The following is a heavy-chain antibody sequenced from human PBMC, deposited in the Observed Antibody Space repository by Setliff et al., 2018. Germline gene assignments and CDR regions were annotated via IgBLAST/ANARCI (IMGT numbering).Heavy chain of an antibody. CDR2: ISAYNGNT. D-gene: IGHD2-2*01. CDR1: GYTFAHSG. Sequence: ASVKVSCKASGYTFAHSGVTWVRQAPGQGLEWMGWISAYNGNTHYAQIFQGRVTLTTDTSTGTAYMELSSLTFDDTAVYFCSRLVRYCTATSCQRLSGGEFWGQGTLVTVSS. V-gene: IGHV1-18*01. J-gene: IGHJ4*02. CDR3: SRLVRYCTATSCQRLSGGEF.